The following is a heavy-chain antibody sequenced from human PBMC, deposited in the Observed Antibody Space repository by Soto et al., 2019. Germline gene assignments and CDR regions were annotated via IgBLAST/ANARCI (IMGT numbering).Heavy chain of an antibody. V-gene: IGHV4-59*08. Sequence: ETLSLTCTVSGGSISSYYWSWIRQPPGKGLEWIGYIYYSGSTNYNPSLKSRVTISVDTSKNQFSLKLSSVTAADTAVYYCATHSTVGWGGMDVWGQGTTVTVSS. CDR3: ATHSTVGWGGMDV. D-gene: IGHD3-3*02. CDR2: IYYSGST. CDR1: GGSISSYY. J-gene: IGHJ6*02.